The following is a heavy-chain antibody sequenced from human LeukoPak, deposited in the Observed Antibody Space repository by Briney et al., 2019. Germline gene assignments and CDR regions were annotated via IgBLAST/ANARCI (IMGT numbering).Heavy chain of an antibody. CDR1: GYTFTSYD. J-gene: IGHJ6*03. V-gene: IGHV1-8*01. CDR3: ARGQPGDYGYYYYYMDV. D-gene: IGHD4-17*01. Sequence: ASVKVSCKASGYTFTSYDINWGRQATGQGLEWMGWMNPNSGNTGYAQKFQGRVTMTRNTSISTAYMELSSPRSEDTAVYYCARGQPGDYGYYYYYMDVWGKGTTVTISS. CDR2: MNPNSGNT.